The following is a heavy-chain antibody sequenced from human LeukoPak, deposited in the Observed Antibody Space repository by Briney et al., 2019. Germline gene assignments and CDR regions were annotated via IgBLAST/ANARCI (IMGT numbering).Heavy chain of an antibody. V-gene: IGHV3-23*01. CDR2: INTRADET. Sequence: GGCLTLSCPASGFSFSNYGMSWVRQAPGKGLEWVSTINTRADETHYADSVRGRFTIFRDNSKSTLALHMSNLRVEDTAVYYCERDPSDYEWQRGWYRDFWGRGSLVTVSS. J-gene: IGHJ4*01. CDR1: GFSFSNYG. CDR3: ERDPSDYEWQRGWYRDF. D-gene: IGHD6-19*01.